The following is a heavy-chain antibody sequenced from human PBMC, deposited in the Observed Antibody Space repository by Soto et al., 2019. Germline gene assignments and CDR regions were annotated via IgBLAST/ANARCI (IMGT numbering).Heavy chain of an antibody. D-gene: IGHD2-15*01. CDR3: ATSRGRILAY. V-gene: IGHV4-39*07. J-gene: IGHJ4*02. CDR2: IYYSGST. Sequence: ETLSLTCTVSGGSISISSYYWGWIRQPPGKGLEWIGSIYYSGSTNYNPSLKSRVTISVDTSKNQFSLKLSSVTAADTAVYYCATSRGRILAYWGQGTLVTVSS. CDR1: GGSISISSYY.